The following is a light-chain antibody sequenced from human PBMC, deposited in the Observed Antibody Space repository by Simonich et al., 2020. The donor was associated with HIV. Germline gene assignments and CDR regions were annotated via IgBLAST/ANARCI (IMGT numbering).Light chain of an antibody. CDR2: RNN. CDR1: SSNIGSYT. J-gene: IGLJ3*02. Sequence: SVLTQPPSASGTPGQRVNISCSGSSSNIGSYTVNWYQQLPGTAPQLLIYRNNQRPSGVPDRFSGSKSGTAASLAISGLQSEDEADYYCAAWDDSLNGWVFGGGTKLTVL. V-gene: IGLV1-44*01. CDR3: AAWDDSLNGWV.